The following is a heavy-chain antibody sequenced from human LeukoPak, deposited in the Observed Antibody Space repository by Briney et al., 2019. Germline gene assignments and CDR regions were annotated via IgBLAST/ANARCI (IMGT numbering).Heavy chain of an antibody. J-gene: IGHJ4*02. V-gene: IGHV5-51*01. Sequence: GESLKISRKGSGYNFPSYWIGWVRQMPGKGPDWMGIMYPADSDIRYSPPFQGQVTISADKSIGTAFLQWASLEGSDTAMYYCAAAAPNTAGGHYWGQGTLVTVSS. CDR2: MYPADSDI. CDR3: AAAAPNTAGGHY. CDR1: GYNFPSYW. D-gene: IGHD4-23*01.